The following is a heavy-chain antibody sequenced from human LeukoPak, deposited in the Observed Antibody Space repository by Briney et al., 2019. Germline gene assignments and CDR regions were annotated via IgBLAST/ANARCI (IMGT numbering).Heavy chain of an antibody. CDR3: VREGVGTFDY. CDR2: IKQEGSEK. V-gene: IGHV3-7*01. CDR1: GFTFSSDW. J-gene: IGHJ4*02. D-gene: IGHD3-10*01. Sequence: GGSLRLSCAASGFTFSSDWMSRVRQAPGKGLEWVASIKQEGSEKYYVDSVKGRFTISRDNAKKSLYLQMNSLRADDTAAYYCVREGVGTFDYWGQGTLVTVSP.